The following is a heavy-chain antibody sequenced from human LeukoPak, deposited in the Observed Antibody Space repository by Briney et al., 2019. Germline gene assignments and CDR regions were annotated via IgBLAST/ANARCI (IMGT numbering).Heavy chain of an antibody. CDR3: ARGQSWSRPFDY. CDR1: GGSFSGYY. CDR2: INHSGST. J-gene: IGHJ4*02. V-gene: IGHV4-34*01. Sequence: SETLSLTCAVYGGSFSGYYWSWIRQPPGKGLEWIGEINHSGSTNYNPSLKSRVTISVDTSKNQFSLKLSSVTAADTAVYYCARGQSWSRPFDYWGQGTLVTVSP. D-gene: IGHD6-6*01.